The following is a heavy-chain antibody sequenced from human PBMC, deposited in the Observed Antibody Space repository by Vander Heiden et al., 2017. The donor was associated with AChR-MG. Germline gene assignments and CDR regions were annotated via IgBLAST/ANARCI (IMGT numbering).Heavy chain of an antibody. V-gene: IGHV3-30*18. CDR3: AKASKAGTASYFQH. D-gene: IGHD6-19*01. Sequence: QVQLVESGGGVVQPGRSLRLSCAASGFTFRSYGMHWVRQAPGKGLEWVAVISYDGSNKYYADSVKGRFTISRDNSKNTLYLQMNSLRAEDTAVYYCAKASKAGTASYFQHWGQGTLVTVSS. J-gene: IGHJ1*01. CDR1: GFTFRSYG. CDR2: ISYDGSNK.